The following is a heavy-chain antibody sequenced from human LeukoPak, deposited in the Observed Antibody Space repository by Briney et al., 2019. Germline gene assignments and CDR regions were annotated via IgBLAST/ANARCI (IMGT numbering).Heavy chain of an antibody. CDR3: ARGRIAAAD. D-gene: IGHD6-13*01. V-gene: IGHV1-3*01. CDR2: INAGNGNT. CDR1: GYTFTSYA. Sequence: ASVKVSCKASGYTFTSYAMHWVRQAPGQRLEWMGWINAGNGNTKYSQKLQGRVTMTTDTSTSTAYMELRSLRSDDTAVYYCARGRIAAADWGQGTLVTVSS. J-gene: IGHJ4*02.